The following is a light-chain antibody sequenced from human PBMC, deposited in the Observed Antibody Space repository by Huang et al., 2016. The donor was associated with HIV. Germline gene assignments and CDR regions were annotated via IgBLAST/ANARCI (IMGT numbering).Light chain of an antibody. V-gene: IGKV1-27*01. J-gene: IGKJ1*01. CDR1: QDMCNF. CDR3: QRYDTAPRA. CDR2: SAS. Sequence: DIQMTQSPPSLSASQGVRVTLTCRASQDMCNFLAWFQHKPGGAPKLLIFSASTLQLGVPSRFTGRGSGTGFTLTITNLQPEDVATYYCQRYDTAPRAFGPGTKVDI.